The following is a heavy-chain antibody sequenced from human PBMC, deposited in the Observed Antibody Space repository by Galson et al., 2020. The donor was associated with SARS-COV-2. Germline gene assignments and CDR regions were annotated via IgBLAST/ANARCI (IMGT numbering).Heavy chain of an antibody. CDR2: ISYDDNNK. Sequence: GESLKISCVASGIAFRSSPMHWVRQAPGKGLEWVAVISYDDNNKFYADSVKGRFTISRDTSNNTLFLQMDSLRPEDTAIYYCVRGSWDESWTLGGYFKNWGQGTLVSVSS. V-gene: IGHV3-30-3*01. J-gene: IGHJ1*01. CDR1: GIAFRSSP. CDR3: VRGSWDESWTLGGYFKN. D-gene: IGHD1-26*01.